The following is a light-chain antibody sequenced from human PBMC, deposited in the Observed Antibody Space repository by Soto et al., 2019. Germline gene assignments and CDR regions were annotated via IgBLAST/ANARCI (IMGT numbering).Light chain of an antibody. V-gene: IGKV4-1*01. CDR2: WAS. CDR3: QQYYSTPLT. Sequence: DIVMTQSPDSLAVSLGERATINCKSSQSVLYSSNNKNYLAWYQQKPGQPPKLLIYWASTRESGVTDRFSGSGSGTDFTLTISSLQAEDVAVYYCQQYYSTPLTCGGGTKLDIK. J-gene: IGKJ4*01. CDR1: QSVLYSSNNKNY.